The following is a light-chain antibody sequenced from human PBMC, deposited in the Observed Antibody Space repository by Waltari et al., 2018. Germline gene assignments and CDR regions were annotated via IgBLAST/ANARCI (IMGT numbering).Light chain of an antibody. J-gene: IGKJ1*01. CDR2: AAS. CDR1: QGISSY. V-gene: IGKV1-9*01. CDR3: QQLNSYPPWT. Sequence: IQLTQSPSSLSASVGNSVTIPCRASQGISSYLAWYQQKPGKAPKLLIYAASTLQSGVPSRFSGSGSGTDFTLTISSLQPEDFATYYCQQLNSYPPWTFGQGTKVEIK.